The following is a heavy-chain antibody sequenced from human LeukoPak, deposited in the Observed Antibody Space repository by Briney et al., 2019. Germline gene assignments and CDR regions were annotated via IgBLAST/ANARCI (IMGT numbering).Heavy chain of an antibody. CDR2: ISGSGDST. CDR1: GFTFTDYA. Sequence: GGSLRLSCAASGFTFTDYAMTWVRQAPGKGLEWVSGISGSGDSTYHADSVRGRFAISRDNSKNTLYLQMNSLRAEDTAVYYCAKGPSGIVVVPGDYWGQGTLVTVSA. CDR3: AKGPSGIVVVPGDY. D-gene: IGHD2-2*01. J-gene: IGHJ4*02. V-gene: IGHV3-23*01.